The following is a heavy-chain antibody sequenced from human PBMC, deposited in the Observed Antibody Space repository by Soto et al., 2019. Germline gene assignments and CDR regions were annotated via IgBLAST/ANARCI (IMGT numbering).Heavy chain of an antibody. J-gene: IGHJ4*02. Sequence: PSETLSLTCTVSGGSISSGSYFRGWIRQPPGKGLEWIGSIYYSGSTNYNPSLKSRVTISVDTSKNQFSLKLSSVTAADTAVYYCARMDYYDSSGYYSVYFDYWGQGTLVTVSS. CDR1: GGSISSGSYF. D-gene: IGHD3-22*01. CDR3: ARMDYYDSSGYYSVYFDY. CDR2: IYYSGST. V-gene: IGHV4-39*07.